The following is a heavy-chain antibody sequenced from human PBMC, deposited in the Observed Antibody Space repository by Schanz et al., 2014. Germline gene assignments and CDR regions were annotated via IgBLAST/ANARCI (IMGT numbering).Heavy chain of an antibody. D-gene: IGHD6-13*01. Sequence: VQLVQSGAAMKKPGASVRVSCKASGYTLTSFDINWVRQATGQGLEWMGWMNPSSGETGFAQKFQGRVTMTSNISMSTAYMELSSLTYEDTAVYYCARGPDSTSADVTRGRRRYYFDYWGQGTLVTVSS. J-gene: IGHJ4*02. V-gene: IGHV1-8*01. CDR3: ARGPDSTSADVTRGRRRYYFDY. CDR1: GYTLTSFD. CDR2: MNPSSGET.